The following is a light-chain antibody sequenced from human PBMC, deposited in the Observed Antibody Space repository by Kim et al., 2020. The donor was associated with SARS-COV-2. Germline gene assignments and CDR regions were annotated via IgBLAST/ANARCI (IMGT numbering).Light chain of an antibody. CDR2: SAS. CDR1: QGISSY. Sequence: ASVGDEVTITCLVSQGISSYLNWYRQKPGKVPNLLIYSASNLQSGVPSRFSGSGSGTDFTLTISSLQPEDVATYYAQRTYSALITFGQGTRLEIK. CDR3: QRTYSALIT. J-gene: IGKJ5*01. V-gene: IGKV1-27*01.